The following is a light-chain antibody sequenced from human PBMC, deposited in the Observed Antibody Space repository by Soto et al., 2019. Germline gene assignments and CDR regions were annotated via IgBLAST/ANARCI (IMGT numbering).Light chain of an antibody. J-gene: IGKJ4*01. CDR1: QSVGSD. Sequence: EIVMTQSPATVSVSPGERATLSCRASQSVGSDLAWYQQKPGQAPRLVIYDIFTSATGVPTRISGSGSGTEFTLTISSLQSEDFPVYYCQQYNSWPLTFGGGTKVEIK. V-gene: IGKV3D-15*01. CDR3: QQYNSWPLT. CDR2: DIF.